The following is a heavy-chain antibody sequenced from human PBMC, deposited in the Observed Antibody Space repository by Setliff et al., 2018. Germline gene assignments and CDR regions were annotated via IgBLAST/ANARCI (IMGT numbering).Heavy chain of an antibody. J-gene: IGHJ4*02. CDR3: VSGADY. CDR1: GYTFTSYD. D-gene: IGHD3-10*02. Sequence: GASVKVSCKASGYTFTSYDINWVRQATGQGLEWVRWMNPKSGNAGSVQKFQGRVSMTRNTSISTAYMELSNLRSEDTAVYYCVSGADYWGQGTLVTVSS. V-gene: IGHV1-8*01. CDR2: MNPKSGNA.